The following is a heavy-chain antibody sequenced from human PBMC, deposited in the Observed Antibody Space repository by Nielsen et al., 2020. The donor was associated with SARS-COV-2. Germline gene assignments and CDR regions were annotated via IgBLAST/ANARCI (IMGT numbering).Heavy chain of an antibody. CDR3: AKEDLKMDYGMDV. D-gene: IGHD2-2*03. CDR2: IYTSGST. Sequence: SETLSLTCTVSGGSMNSYYWSWIRQPAGKGLEWIGRIYTSGSTNYNPSLKSRVTISIDTSKNQFSLKLSSVTAADTAVYYCAKEDLKMDYGMDVWGQGTTVTVSS. J-gene: IGHJ6*02. V-gene: IGHV4-4*07. CDR1: GGSMNSYY.